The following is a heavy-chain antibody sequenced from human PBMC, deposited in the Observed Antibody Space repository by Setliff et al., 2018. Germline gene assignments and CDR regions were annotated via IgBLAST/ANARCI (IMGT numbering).Heavy chain of an antibody. Sequence: SETLSLTCTVSGVSFGSGTYYWSWIRQPAGKGLEWIGLIQSTGNTNYNPSLQSRVTISIDTSKNQFSLKMSSVTAADTAMYYCAGTPALGTSWLSPFDYWGQGTRGTVSS. J-gene: IGHJ4*02. CDR2: IQSTGNT. V-gene: IGHV4-61*02. CDR3: AGTPALGTSWLSPFDY. CDR1: GVSFGSGTYY. D-gene: IGHD5-12*01.